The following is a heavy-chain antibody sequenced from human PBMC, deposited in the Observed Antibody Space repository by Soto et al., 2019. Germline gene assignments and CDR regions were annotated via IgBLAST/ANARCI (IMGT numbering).Heavy chain of an antibody. J-gene: IGHJ6*02. CDR1: GYTFTSYG. V-gene: IGHV1-18*04. CDR2: ISAYNGNT. Sequence: ASVKVSCKASGYTFTSYGISWVRQAPGQGLEWMGWISAYNGNTNYAQKLQGRVTMTTDTSTSTAYMELRSLRSDDTAVYYCAREGAHMEDYYYYGMDVWGQGTTVTVSS. D-gene: IGHD2-21*01. CDR3: AREGAHMEDYYYYGMDV.